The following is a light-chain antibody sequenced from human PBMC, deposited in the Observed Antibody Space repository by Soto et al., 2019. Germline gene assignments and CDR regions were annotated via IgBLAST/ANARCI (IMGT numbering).Light chain of an antibody. Sequence: DIQLTQSPSTLSASVGDRVTLTCRASQSLNTRLAWYQQRPGKAPKLLIYDASTLESGVPSRFSGCGSGTEFTLTINNLQPDDLAAYMCEEYKSYLTFGRGTKVDIK. CDR2: DAS. CDR1: QSLNTR. CDR3: EEYKSYLT. V-gene: IGKV1-5*01. J-gene: IGKJ1*01.